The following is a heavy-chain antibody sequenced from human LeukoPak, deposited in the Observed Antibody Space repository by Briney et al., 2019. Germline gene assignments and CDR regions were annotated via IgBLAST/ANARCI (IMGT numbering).Heavy chain of an antibody. CDR3: ARRGSIVGATRPFDY. Sequence: SETLSLTCTVSGGSISSYYWSWIRKPPGKGLEWIGYIYYSGSTYYNPSLKSRVTISVDTSKNQFSLKLSSVTAADTAVYYCARRGSIVGATRPFDYWGQGTLVTVSS. D-gene: IGHD1-26*01. CDR1: GGSISSYY. J-gene: IGHJ4*02. V-gene: IGHV4-59*08. CDR2: IYYSGST.